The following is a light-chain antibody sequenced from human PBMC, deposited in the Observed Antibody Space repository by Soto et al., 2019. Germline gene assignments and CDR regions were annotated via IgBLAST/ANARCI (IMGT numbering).Light chain of an antibody. CDR2: DAS. J-gene: IGKJ2*01. V-gene: IGKV1-5*01. CDR3: QQYISYPYT. CDR1: QTTNTW. Sequence: DIQMTQFPSTLSASVGDRVTITCRASQTTNTWLAWYQQKPGTAPKLLIYDASILEGGVPSRFSASGSGTEFTLTISSLQPDDLATYYCQQYISYPYTFGQGTKVDI.